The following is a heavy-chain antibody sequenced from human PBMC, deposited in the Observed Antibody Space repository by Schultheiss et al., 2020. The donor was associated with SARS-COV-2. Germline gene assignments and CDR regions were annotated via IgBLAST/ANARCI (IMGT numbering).Heavy chain of an antibody. Sequence: SETLSLTCTVSGGSISSGGYYWSWIRQHPGKGLEWIGYIYYSGSTNYNPSLKSRVTISVDKSKNQFSLKLSSVTAADTAVYYCARDTRFLEWFLGGMDVWGQGTTVTVSS. D-gene: IGHD3-3*01. CDR1: GGSISSGGYY. CDR3: ARDTRFLEWFLGGMDV. J-gene: IGHJ6*02. V-gene: IGHV4-61*08. CDR2: IYYSGST.